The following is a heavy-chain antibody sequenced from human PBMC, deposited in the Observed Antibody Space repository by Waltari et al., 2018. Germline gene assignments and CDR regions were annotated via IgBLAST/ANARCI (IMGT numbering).Heavy chain of an antibody. CDR3: ARIPPQWLVPDFDY. J-gene: IGHJ4*02. Sequence: QVQLVQSGAEVKKPGASVKVSCKASGYTFTSYGISWVRQAPGQGLGWLGRITAYKVNTNEAQKLQGRVTMTTDTSTSTAYMELRSLRSDDTAVYYCARIPPQWLVPDFDYWGQGTLVTVSS. CDR2: ITAYKVNT. D-gene: IGHD6-19*01. CDR1: GYTFTSYG. V-gene: IGHV1-18*01.